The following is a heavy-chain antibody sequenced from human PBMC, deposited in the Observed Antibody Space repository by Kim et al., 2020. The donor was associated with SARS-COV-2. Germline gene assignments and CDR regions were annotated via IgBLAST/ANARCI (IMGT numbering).Heavy chain of an antibody. Sequence: YAVSVKSRITINTNTSKKQISLQLNSVTPEDTAVYYCARDQRRDNWWFDPWGQGTLVTVSS. J-gene: IGHJ5*02. D-gene: IGHD1-1*01. V-gene: IGHV6-1*01. CDR3: ARDQRRDNWWFDP.